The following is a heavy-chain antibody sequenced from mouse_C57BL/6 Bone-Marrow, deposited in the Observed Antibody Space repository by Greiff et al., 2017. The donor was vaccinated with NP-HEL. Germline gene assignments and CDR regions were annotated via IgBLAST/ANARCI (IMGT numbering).Heavy chain of an antibody. J-gene: IGHJ4*01. Sequence: EVMLVESGGGLVQPGGSLKLSCAASGFTFSDYYMYWVRQTPEKRLEWVAYISNGGGSTYYPDTVKGRFTISRDNAKNTLYLQMSRLKSEDTAMYYCARPRYDYDVGAMDYWGQGTSVTVSS. CDR3: ARPRYDYDVGAMDY. CDR1: GFTFSDYY. CDR2: ISNGGGST. V-gene: IGHV5-12*01. D-gene: IGHD2-4*01.